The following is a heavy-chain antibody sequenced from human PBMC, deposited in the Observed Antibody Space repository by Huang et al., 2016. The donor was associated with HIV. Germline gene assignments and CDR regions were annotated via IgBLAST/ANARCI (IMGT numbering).Heavy chain of an antibody. CDR2: QNPNSGNT. CDR1: GYDFIYYD. D-gene: IGHD3-16*02. Sequence: QEQLVQSGPEVRKPGASVKVSCKASGYDFIYYDIHWVRQAVGQGLEWMGWQNPNSGNTGFAQKFQGRETTTRDIPSTTVFMELRSLTSHDTAIYYCARGYSLGYRYIIDYRYAFDLWGQGTEVIVTS. J-gene: IGHJ3*01. CDR3: ARGYSLGYRYIIDYRYAFDL. V-gene: IGHV1-8*01.